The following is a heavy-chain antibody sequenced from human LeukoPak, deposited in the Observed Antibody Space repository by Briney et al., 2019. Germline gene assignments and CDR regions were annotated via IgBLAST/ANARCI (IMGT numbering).Heavy chain of an antibody. CDR3: ARGGSSWLNDAFDI. J-gene: IGHJ3*02. CDR2: IYSGGST. V-gene: IGHV3-53*01. CDR1: GFTVSSNY. D-gene: IGHD6-13*01. Sequence: HAGGSLRLSCAASGFTVSSNYMSWVRQAPGKGLEWVSVIYSGGSTYYADSVKGRFTISRDNSKNTLYLQMNSLRAEDTAVYYCARGGSSWLNDAFDIWGQGTMVTVSS.